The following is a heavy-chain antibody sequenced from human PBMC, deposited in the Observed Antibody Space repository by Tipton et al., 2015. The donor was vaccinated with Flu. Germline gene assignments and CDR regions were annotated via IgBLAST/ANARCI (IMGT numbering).Heavy chain of an antibody. V-gene: IGHV4-4*07. CDR2: IYARVST. J-gene: IGHJ4*02. D-gene: IGHD1-26*01. CDR3: ARGGGSFQFDF. Sequence: TLSLTCAVSGDSIRNDYFWGWIRQPPGKGLEWIGRIYARVSTNYNPSLKSRVTMSADTSKNQFSLKLTSVTAADTAVYYCARGGGSFQFDFWGQGTLVTVSS. CDR1: GDSIRNDYF.